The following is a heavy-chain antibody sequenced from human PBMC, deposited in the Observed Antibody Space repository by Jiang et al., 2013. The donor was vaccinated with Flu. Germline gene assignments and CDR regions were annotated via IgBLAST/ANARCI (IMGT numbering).Heavy chain of an antibody. CDR1: GGSISSGGYY. J-gene: IGHJ4*02. CDR3: VSVVAAAGVDY. D-gene: IGHD6-13*01. V-gene: IGHV4-31*03. Sequence: GSGLVKPSQTLSLTCTVSGGSISSGGYYWSWIRQHPGKGLEWIGYIYYSGSTYYNPSLKSRVTISVDTSKNQFSLKLSSVTAADTAVYYCVSVVAAAGVDYWGQGTLVTVSS. CDR2: IYYSGST.